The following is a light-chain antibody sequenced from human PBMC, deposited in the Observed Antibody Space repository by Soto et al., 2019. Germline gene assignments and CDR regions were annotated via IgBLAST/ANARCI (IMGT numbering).Light chain of an antibody. CDR3: TSYAGSNNLI. CDR1: SSGVGGYTY. Sequence: QSALTQPPSASGSPGQSVTISCTGTSSGVGGYTYVSWYQQHPGKAPKLMIYEVSKRPSGVPDRFSGSKSGNTAFLTVSGLQAEDEADYYCTSYAGSNNLIFGGGTKLTVL. CDR2: EVS. J-gene: IGLJ2*01. V-gene: IGLV2-8*01.